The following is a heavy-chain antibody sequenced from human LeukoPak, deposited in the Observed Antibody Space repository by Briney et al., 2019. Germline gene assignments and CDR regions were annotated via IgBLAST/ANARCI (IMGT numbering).Heavy chain of an antibody. V-gene: IGHV5-51*01. Sequence: GESLKISCKGSGYNFTNNWIGWVRQMPGKGLEWMGIIYPGDSDTRYSPSFQGQVTISADKSISTAYLQWSSLKASDTAMYYCARRNRRDVGQQLIAGDAFDIWGQGTMVTVSS. D-gene: IGHD6-13*01. CDR3: ARRNRRDVGQQLIAGDAFDI. CDR2: IYPGDSDT. CDR1: GYNFTNNW. J-gene: IGHJ3*02.